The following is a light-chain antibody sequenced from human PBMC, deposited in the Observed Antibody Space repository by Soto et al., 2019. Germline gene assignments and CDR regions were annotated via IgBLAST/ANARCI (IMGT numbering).Light chain of an antibody. V-gene: IGKV3-15*01. J-gene: IGKJ1*01. CDR3: EQYNKWPRT. Sequence: EMVVTQSPATLSVSPGERATLSCRASQSLNSNLAWYQQKPGQAPRLLIYGASSRATGIPARFSGSGSGTDFTLTISSLQSEDFAVYYCEQYNKWPRTFGQGTKVDIK. CDR2: GAS. CDR1: QSLNSN.